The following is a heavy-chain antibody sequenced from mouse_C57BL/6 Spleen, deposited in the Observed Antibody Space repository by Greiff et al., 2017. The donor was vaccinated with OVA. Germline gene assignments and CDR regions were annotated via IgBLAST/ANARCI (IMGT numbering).Heavy chain of an antibody. CDR3: ARSYYYGSSLIKDY. V-gene: IGHV1-22*01. D-gene: IGHD1-1*01. CDR2: INPNNGGT. Sequence: EVQLQQSGPELVKPGASVKMSCKASGYTFTDYNMHWVKQSHGKSLEWIGYINPNNGGTSYNQKFKGKATLTVNKSSSTAYMELRSLTSEDSAVYYCARSYYYGSSLIKDYWGQGTTLTVSS. CDR1: GYTFTDYN. J-gene: IGHJ2*01.